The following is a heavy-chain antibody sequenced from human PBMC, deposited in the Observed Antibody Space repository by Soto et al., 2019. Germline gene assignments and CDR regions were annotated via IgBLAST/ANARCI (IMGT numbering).Heavy chain of an antibody. J-gene: IGHJ4*02. CDR1: GFTFSSYA. CDR2: ISGSGGST. V-gene: IGHV3-23*01. Sequence: GGSLRLSCAASGFTFSSYAMSWVRQAPGKGLEWVSAISGSGGSTYYADSVKGRFTISRDNSKNTLYLQMNSLRAEDTAVYYCAKDQAKWSGYDRPFDYWGQGTLVTVSS. D-gene: IGHD6-25*01. CDR3: AKDQAKWSGYDRPFDY.